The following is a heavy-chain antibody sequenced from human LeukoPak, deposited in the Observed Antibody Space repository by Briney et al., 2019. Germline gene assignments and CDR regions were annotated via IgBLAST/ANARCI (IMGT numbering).Heavy chain of an antibody. D-gene: IGHD2-2*01. J-gene: IGHJ4*02. CDR3: AMGYCISTTCYSSY. CDR1: GYTFTSYY. V-gene: IGHV1-46*03. CDR2: INPSGSST. Sequence: AAVKVSCKASGYTFTSYYMHWVPQAPGQGREGMGVINPSGSSTMYAQKFQGRVTMTRDTSTSTVYMEVSSLRSEDTAVYYCAMGYCISTTCYSSYWGQGTLVTVSS.